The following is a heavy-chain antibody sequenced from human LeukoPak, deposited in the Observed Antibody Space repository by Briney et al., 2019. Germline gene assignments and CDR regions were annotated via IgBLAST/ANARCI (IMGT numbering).Heavy chain of an antibody. D-gene: IGHD3-22*01. V-gene: IGHV1-18*01. CDR3: ARVQLDSSGYYYRDNWFDP. Sequence: GASVKVSCKASGYTFTSYGISWVRQAPGQGLEWMGRISAYNGNTNYAQKLQGRVTMTTDTSTSTAYMELRSLRSDDTAVYYCARVQLDSSGYYYRDNWFDPWGQGTLVTVSS. CDR1: GYTFTSYG. J-gene: IGHJ5*02. CDR2: ISAYNGNT.